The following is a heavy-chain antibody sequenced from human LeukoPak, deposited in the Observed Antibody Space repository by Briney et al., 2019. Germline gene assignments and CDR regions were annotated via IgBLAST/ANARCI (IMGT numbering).Heavy chain of an antibody. CDR2: ISYDGSNK. D-gene: IGHD2-15*01. V-gene: IGHV3-30*18. CDR1: GFTFSSYG. Sequence: GGSLRLSCAASGFTFSSYGMHWVRQAPGKGLEWVAVISYDGSNKYYADSVKGRFTISRDNSKNTLYLQMNSLRAEDTAVYYCAKDLPGSGGGSYGFDYWGQGTLVTVSS. J-gene: IGHJ4*02. CDR3: AKDLPGSGGGSYGFDY.